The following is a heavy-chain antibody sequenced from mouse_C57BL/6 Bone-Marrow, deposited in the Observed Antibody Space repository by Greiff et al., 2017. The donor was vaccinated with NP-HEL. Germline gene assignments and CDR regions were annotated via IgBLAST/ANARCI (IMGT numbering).Heavy chain of an antibody. Sequence: QVQLQQSGAELVRPGSSVKLSCKASGYTFTSYWMHWVKQRPIQGLEWIGNIDPSDSETHYNQQFKDKATLTVDKSSSTAYMQLSSLASEDSAVYYCASWDYGYFLDAYWGQGTLVSVSA. V-gene: IGHV1-52*01. CDR1: GYTFTSYW. J-gene: IGHJ3*01. CDR3: ASWDYGYFLDAY. CDR2: IDPSDSET. D-gene: IGHD2-2*01.